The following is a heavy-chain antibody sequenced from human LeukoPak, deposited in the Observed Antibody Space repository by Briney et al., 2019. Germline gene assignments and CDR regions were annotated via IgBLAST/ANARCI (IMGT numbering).Heavy chain of an antibody. CDR1: GFTFSSYA. V-gene: IGHV3-23*01. Sequence: GGPLRLSCAASGFTFSSYAMSWVRQAPGKGLEWVSAISGSGGSTYYADSVKGRFTISRDNSKNTLYLQMNSLRAEDTAVYYCARTRYCSGGSCYHSGYYGMDVWGQGTTVTVSS. D-gene: IGHD2-15*01. J-gene: IGHJ6*02. CDR3: ARTRYCSGGSCYHSGYYGMDV. CDR2: ISGSGGST.